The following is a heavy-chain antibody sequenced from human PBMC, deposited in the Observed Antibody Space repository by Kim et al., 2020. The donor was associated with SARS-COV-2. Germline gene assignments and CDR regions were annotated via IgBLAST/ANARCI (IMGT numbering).Heavy chain of an antibody. V-gene: IGHV3-23*01. CDR1: GFTFSRYA. D-gene: IGHD6-19*01. Sequence: GGSLRLSCAASGFTFSRYAMSWVRQAPGKGLEWVSAMNGGGASTYYADSVKGRFTISRDNSKNTLYLQMNSLRAEDTAVYYCAKWGGEWLDWFDPWGQGTLVTVSS. CDR3: AKWGGEWLDWFDP. CDR2: MNGGGAST. J-gene: IGHJ5*02.